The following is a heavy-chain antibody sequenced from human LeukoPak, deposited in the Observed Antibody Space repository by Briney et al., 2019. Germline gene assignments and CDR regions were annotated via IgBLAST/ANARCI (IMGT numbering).Heavy chain of an antibody. CDR2: IYPGDSDT. Sequence: GESLKISCKGSGYSFTSYWIGWVRQMPGKGLEWMGIIYPGDSDTRYSPSFQGQVTISADKSISTAYLQWSSLEASDTAMYYCARRGYSYGLYDAFDIWGQGTMVTVSS. J-gene: IGHJ3*02. CDR1: GYSFTSYW. V-gene: IGHV5-51*01. D-gene: IGHD5-18*01. CDR3: ARRGYSYGLYDAFDI.